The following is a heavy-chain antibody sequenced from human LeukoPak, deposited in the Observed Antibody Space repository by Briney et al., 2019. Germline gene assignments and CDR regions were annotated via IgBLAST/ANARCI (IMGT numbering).Heavy chain of an antibody. Sequence: PGGPLRLSCSASGFPFSSYAMHWARQAPGKGLEYVSAISDSGGSTYYADSVKGRFAISRDNSKNTLYLQMSSLRAEDTAVYFCVRGYSFGPYGMDVWGQGTTVTVSS. CDR1: GFPFSSYA. CDR3: VRGYSFGPYGMDV. CDR2: ISDSGGST. V-gene: IGHV3-64D*09. J-gene: IGHJ6*02. D-gene: IGHD2-15*01.